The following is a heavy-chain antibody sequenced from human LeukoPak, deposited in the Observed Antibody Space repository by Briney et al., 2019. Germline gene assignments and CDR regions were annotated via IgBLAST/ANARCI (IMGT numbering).Heavy chain of an antibody. CDR3: ARGLRAETYDAFDI. CDR2: ISSSSSYI. V-gene: IGHV3-21*01. D-gene: IGHD4-17*01. CDR1: GFTFSSYS. J-gene: IGHJ3*02. Sequence: GGSLRLSCAASGFTFSSYSMNFVRQAPGKGLELVSSISSSSSYIYYADSVKGRFTTSRDNAKNSLYLQMNSLRAEDTAVYYCARGLRAETYDAFDIWGQGTMVTVSS.